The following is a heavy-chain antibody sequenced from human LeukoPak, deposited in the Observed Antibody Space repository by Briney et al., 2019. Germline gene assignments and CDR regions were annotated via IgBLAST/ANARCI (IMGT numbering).Heavy chain of an antibody. CDR1: VYPFTGYY. J-gene: IGHJ4*02. Sequence: ASVNVSCKASVYPFTGYYMHWVRQAPGQGLDWMGWINPNSGDTNYAQKFHGRVTMTSDTSINTAYMELSRLTSDDTAVYHCARVADGYYFDYWGQGTLVTVSS. CDR3: ARVADGYYFDY. D-gene: IGHD6-25*01. CDR2: INPNSGDT. V-gene: IGHV1-2*02.